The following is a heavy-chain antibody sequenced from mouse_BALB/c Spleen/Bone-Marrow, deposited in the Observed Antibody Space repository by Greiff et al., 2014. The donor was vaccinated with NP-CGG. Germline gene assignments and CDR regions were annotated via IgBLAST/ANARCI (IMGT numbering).Heavy chain of an antibody. CDR3: ARRDGSYFDY. Sequence: VQLQQSGAELVRPGTSVKVSCKASGYAFTNYLIEWVKQRPGQGLEWIGVINPGSGGTNYNEKFKGKATLTADKSSSTAYMQLGSLTSDDSAVYFCARRDGSYFDYWGQGTTLTVSS. V-gene: IGHV1-54*01. J-gene: IGHJ2*01. CDR2: INPGSGGT. D-gene: IGHD3-3*01. CDR1: GYAFTNYL.